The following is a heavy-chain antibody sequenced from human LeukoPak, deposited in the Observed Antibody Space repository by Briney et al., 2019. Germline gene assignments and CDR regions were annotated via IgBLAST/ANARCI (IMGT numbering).Heavy chain of an antibody. J-gene: IGHJ6*02. V-gene: IGHV3-43*01. CDR3: AKDISIAAAGTGEKVGLYGMDV. Sequence: GGSLRLSCAASGFTFDDYTMHWVRQAPGKGLEWVSLISWDGGSTYYADSVKGRFTISRDNSKNSLYLQMNSLRTEDTALYYCAKDISIAAAGTGEKVGLYGMDVWGQGTTVTVSS. CDR1: GFTFDDYT. CDR2: ISWDGGST. D-gene: IGHD6-13*01.